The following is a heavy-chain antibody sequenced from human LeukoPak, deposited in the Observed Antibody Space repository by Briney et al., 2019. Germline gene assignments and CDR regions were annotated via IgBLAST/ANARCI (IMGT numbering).Heavy chain of an antibody. CDR1: GFIVSANY. CDR2: IYSGGSP. V-gene: IGHV3-53*01. D-gene: IGHD4-11*01. CDR3: ARGRQCDF. Sequence: GGSLRLSSAASGFIVSANYMNWVRQAPGKGLEWVSVIYSGGSPFYADSVKGRFTISRDNSKNTVYLQMNSLRVEDTAVYYCARGRQCDFWGQGTLVTVSS. J-gene: IGHJ4*02.